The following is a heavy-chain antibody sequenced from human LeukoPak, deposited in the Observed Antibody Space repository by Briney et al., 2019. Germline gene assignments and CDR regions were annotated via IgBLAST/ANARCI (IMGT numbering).Heavy chain of an antibody. D-gene: IGHD5-18*01. CDR3: ARDGPRGGDTATSPYYYYGMDV. CDR1: GGTFSSYA. V-gene: IGHV1-69*01. Sequence: SVKVSCKASGGTFSSYAISWVRQAPGQGLEWMGGIIPIFGTANYAQKFQGRVTITADESTSTAYMELSSLRSEDTAVYYCARDGPRGGDTATSPYYYYGMDVWGQGTTVTVSS. CDR2: IIPIFGTA. J-gene: IGHJ6*02.